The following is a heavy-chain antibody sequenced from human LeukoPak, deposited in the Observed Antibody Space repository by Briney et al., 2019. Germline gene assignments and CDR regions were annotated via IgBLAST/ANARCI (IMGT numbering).Heavy chain of an antibody. D-gene: IGHD2-2*01. CDR1: GGSISSGGYY. CDR3: ARDQHGQCSSTSCYRTLPYYYGMDV. CDR2: IYYSGST. J-gene: IGHJ6*04. V-gene: IGHV4-31*03. Sequence: SETLSLTCTVSGGSISSGGYYWSWIRQHPGKGLEWIGYIYYSGSTYYNPSLKSRVTISVDTSKNQFSLKLSSVTAADTAVYYCARDQHGQCSSTSCYRTLPYYYGMDVWGKGTTVTVSS.